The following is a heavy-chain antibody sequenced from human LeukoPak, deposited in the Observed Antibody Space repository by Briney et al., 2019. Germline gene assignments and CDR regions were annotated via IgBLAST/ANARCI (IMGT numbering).Heavy chain of an antibody. J-gene: IGHJ4*02. D-gene: IGHD5-18*01. Sequence: PSETLSLTCTVSGGSISSYYWSWIRQPPGKGLAWIGFIYYSGSTNYNPSLKSRVTISLDTSKNQFSLKLSSVTAADTAVYHCARLRGYSYPFDYWGQGTLVTVSS. V-gene: IGHV4-59*08. CDR3: ARLRGYSYPFDY. CDR2: IYYSGST. CDR1: GGSISSYY.